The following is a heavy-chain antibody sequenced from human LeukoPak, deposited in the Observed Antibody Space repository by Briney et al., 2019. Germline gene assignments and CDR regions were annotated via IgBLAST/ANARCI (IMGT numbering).Heavy chain of an antibody. CDR3: ARDSVGGTGHDAFDI. CDR2: IYYSGSA. J-gene: IGHJ3*02. Sequence: LRLSCAASGFTFRDYYMSWIRQAPGKGLEWIGSIYYSGSAYYSSSLKSRVTILVDTSKNQFSLKLSSVTAADTAVYYCARDSVGGTGHDAFDIWGQGTMATVSS. V-gene: IGHV4-59*12. D-gene: IGHD1-26*01. CDR1: GFTFRDYY.